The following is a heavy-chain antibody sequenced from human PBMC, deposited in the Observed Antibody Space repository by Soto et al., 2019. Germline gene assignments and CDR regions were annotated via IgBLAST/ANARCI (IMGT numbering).Heavy chain of an antibody. V-gene: IGHV3-30*18. Sequence: PGGSLRLSCAASGFTFSSYGMHWVRQAPGKGLEWVAVISYDGSNKYYADSVKGRFTISRDNSKNTLYLQMNSLRAEDTAVYYCAKAPPGYSYGYYYYYGMDVWGQGTTVTVSS. CDR2: ISYDGSNK. CDR3: AKAPPGYSYGYYYYYGMDV. CDR1: GFTFSSYG. J-gene: IGHJ6*02. D-gene: IGHD5-18*01.